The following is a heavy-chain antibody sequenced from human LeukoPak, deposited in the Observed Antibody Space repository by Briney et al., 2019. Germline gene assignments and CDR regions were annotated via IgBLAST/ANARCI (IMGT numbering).Heavy chain of an antibody. CDR1: GFTFSSYA. J-gene: IGHJ4*02. CDR3: AKSVDTAMVPPFDY. Sequence: PGGSLRLSCAASGFTFSSYAMSWVRQAPGKGLEWVSAISGSGGSTYYADSVKGRFTLSRDNSKNTLYLQMNSLRAEDTAVYYCAKSVDTAMVPPFDYWAREPWSPSPQ. V-gene: IGHV3-23*01. D-gene: IGHD5-18*01. CDR2: ISGSGGST.